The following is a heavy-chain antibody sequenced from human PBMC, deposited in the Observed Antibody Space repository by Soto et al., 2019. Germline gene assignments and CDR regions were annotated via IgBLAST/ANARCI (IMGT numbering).Heavy chain of an antibody. D-gene: IGHD3-22*01. Sequence: GGSLRLSCAASAFTFSKYALTWVRQAPGKGLEWVSVISGSGGSTYFADSVKGRFTISRDNSKNTMYLQMSSLRAEDTALYYCAKEYASSGYYPDYCGRGTLVSVSS. CDR2: ISGSGGST. J-gene: IGHJ4*02. CDR1: AFTFSKYA. CDR3: AKEYASSGYYPDY. V-gene: IGHV3-23*01.